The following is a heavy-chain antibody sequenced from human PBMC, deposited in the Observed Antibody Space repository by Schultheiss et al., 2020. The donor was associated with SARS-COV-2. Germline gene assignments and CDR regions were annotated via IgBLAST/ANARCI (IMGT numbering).Heavy chain of an antibody. CDR2: IYHSGST. J-gene: IGHJ5*02. V-gene: IGHV4-34*01. CDR1: GGSFSGYY. CDR3: ARHTRCSSTSCYPSISPFDP. Sequence: SQTLSLTCAVYGGSFSGYYWSWIRQPPGKGLEWIGSIYHSGSTNYNPSLKSRVTMSVDTSKNQFSLKLSSVTAADTAVYYCARHTRCSSTSCYPSISPFDPWGQGTLVTVSS. D-gene: IGHD2-2*01.